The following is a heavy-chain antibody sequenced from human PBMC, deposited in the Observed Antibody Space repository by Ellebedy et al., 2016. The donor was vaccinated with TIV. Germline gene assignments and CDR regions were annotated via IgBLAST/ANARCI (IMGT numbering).Heavy chain of an antibody. V-gene: IGHV4-59*01. CDR2: IHHTGST. CDR1: GGSISSYY. J-gene: IGHJ3*01. D-gene: IGHD6-19*01. Sequence: MPGGPLRLSCTVSGGSISSYYWSWIRQSPGKGLEWIGYIHHTGSTNYNPSLQSRVTISVDTSKNQFSLKLSSVTAADAAIYLCGREPSGWVAFDFWGQGRAVSVSS. CDR3: GREPSGWVAFDF.